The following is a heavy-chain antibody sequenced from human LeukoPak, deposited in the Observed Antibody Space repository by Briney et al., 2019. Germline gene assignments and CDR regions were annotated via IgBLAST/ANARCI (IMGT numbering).Heavy chain of an antibody. CDR2: ISSSSSTI. D-gene: IGHD2-2*01. CDR1: GFTFSSYI. Sequence: GGALRLSCAASGFTFSSYIINWVRQAPGEGLEWVSYISSSSSTIYHPDSVKGRFTLSRDNAKNSLYLQMNSMRGEDTAVYYCGSTGSPCTSTSFLNSFHSWGQGTLVTVSS. V-gene: IGHV3-48*04. J-gene: IGHJ4*02. CDR3: GSTGSPCTSTSFLNSFHS.